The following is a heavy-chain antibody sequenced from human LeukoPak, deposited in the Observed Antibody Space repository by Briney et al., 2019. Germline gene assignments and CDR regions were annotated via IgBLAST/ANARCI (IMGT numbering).Heavy chain of an antibody. V-gene: IGHV3-30*04. CDR1: GFTFSSYA. Sequence: GGSLRLSCAASGFTFSSYAMHWVRQAPGKGLEWVAVISYDGSNKYYADSVKGRFTISRDNSKNTLYLQMNSLRAEDTAVYYCARDLIRVPDDYWGQGTLVTVSS. D-gene: IGHD1-14*01. CDR2: ISYDGSNK. J-gene: IGHJ4*02. CDR3: ARDLIRVPDDY.